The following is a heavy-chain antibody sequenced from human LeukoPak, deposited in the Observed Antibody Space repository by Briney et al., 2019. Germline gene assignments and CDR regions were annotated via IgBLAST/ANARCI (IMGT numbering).Heavy chain of an antibody. CDR3: ARRSSSWPYYFDY. Sequence: SETLSLTCAVSGGSISSGGYSWSWIRQPPGKGLEWIGYIYHSGSTYYNPSLKSRVTISVDRSKNQFSLKLSSVTAADTAVYYCARRSSSWPYYFDYWGQGTLVTVSS. J-gene: IGHJ4*02. CDR1: GGSISSGGYS. V-gene: IGHV4-30-2*01. CDR2: IYHSGST. D-gene: IGHD6-13*01.